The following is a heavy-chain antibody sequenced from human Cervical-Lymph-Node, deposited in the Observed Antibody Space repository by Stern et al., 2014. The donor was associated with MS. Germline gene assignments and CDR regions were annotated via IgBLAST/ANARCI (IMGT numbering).Heavy chain of an antibody. CDR3: ARDYEDTSMLFDH. Sequence: QVQLVETGGAAVQPGRSLRLSCAASGFTFSSYGMHCVRQAPGKGLEWGTVISYDGNHKYYAASVKGRFTISRDNSKNTLHLQMNSVTPDDTAIYYCARDYEDTSMLFDHWGQGTLVTVSS. CDR1: GFTFSSYG. J-gene: IGHJ4*02. D-gene: IGHD2-8*01. V-gene: IGHV3-30*03. CDR2: ISYDGNHK.